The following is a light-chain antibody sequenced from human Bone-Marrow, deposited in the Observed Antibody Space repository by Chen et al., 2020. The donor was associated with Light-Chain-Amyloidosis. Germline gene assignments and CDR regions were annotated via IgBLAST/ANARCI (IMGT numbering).Light chain of an antibody. CDR1: SGHSSYA. J-gene: IGLJ3*02. Sequence: QLVLTQSPSASASLGASVKLTCTLSSGHSSYAIAWHQQQPEKGPLYLMKLNSDGSHSKGDGIPDRFSGSSSGAERYLTISSLQSEDEADYYCQTWGTGEVFGGGTKLTVL. CDR3: QTWGTGEV. V-gene: IGLV4-69*01. CDR2: LNSDGSH.